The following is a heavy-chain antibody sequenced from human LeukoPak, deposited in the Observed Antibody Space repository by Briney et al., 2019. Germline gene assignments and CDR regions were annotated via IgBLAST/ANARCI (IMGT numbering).Heavy chain of an antibody. D-gene: IGHD3-22*01. CDR3: ARAPYYYDSSGPLDY. CDR1: GYTFTSYG. V-gene: IGHV1-3*03. Sequence: ASVKVSCKASGYTFTSYGISWVRQAPGQRLEWMGWINAGNGNTKYSQEFQGRVTITRDTSASTAYMELSSLRSEDMAVYYCARAPYYYDSSGPLDYWGQGTLVTVSS. J-gene: IGHJ4*02. CDR2: INAGNGNT.